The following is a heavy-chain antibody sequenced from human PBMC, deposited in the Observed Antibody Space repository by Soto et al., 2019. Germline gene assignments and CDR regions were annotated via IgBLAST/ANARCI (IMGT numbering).Heavy chain of an antibody. CDR2: MNPNSGNT. Sequence: GASVKVSCKASGYTFGNNDISWVRQATGQGLEWMGWMNPNSGNTGYAQKFQGRVSMTRNTSITTAYLELSSLRSDDTAIYYCARMATSGTFNWFDPWGQGTLVTVSS. CDR1: GYTFGNND. CDR3: ARMATSGTFNWFDP. J-gene: IGHJ5*02. V-gene: IGHV1-8*01.